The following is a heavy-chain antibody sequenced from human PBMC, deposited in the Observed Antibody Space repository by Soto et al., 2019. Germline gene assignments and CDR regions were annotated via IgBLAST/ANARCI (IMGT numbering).Heavy chain of an antibody. Sequence: SVKVSCKASEDNFSSYAISWVRQAPGQGLEWMGGIIPIFGTANYAQKFQGRVTITADESTSTAYMELSSLRSEDTAVYYCARSVDTADRGYYYGMDVWGQGTTVTVSS. CDR2: IIPIFGTA. CDR1: EDNFSSYA. CDR3: ARSVDTADRGYYYGMDV. D-gene: IGHD5-18*01. V-gene: IGHV1-69*13. J-gene: IGHJ6*02.